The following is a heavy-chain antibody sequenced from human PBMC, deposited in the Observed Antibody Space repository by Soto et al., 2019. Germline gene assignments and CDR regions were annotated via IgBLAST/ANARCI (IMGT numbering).Heavy chain of an antibody. CDR1: GYTFTSYD. J-gene: IGHJ5*02. V-gene: IGHV1-8*01. CDR2: MNPNSGNT. CDR3: ARRPHDFWSGYYSWFDP. D-gene: IGHD3-3*01. Sequence: ASVKVSCKASGYTFTSYDINWVRQATGQGLEWMGWMNPNSGNTGYAQKFQGRVTMTRNTSISTAYMELSSLRSEDTAVYYCARRPHDFWSGYYSWFDPWGQGTLVTVSS.